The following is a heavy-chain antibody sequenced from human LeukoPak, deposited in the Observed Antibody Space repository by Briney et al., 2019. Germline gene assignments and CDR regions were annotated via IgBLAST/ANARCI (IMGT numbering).Heavy chain of an antibody. V-gene: IGHV3-23*01. D-gene: IGHD1-26*01. CDR3: ATPTGSYPGGFDN. J-gene: IGHJ4*02. CDR2: ISGSHNTT. CDR1: GFTFSTYA. Sequence: GGSLRLSCAASGFTFSTYAMSWVRQAPGRGLEWVSSISGSHNTTYSADSVKGRFTISRDNSRNTLYLQMNSLRVEDTAIYYCATPTGSYPGGFDNWGQGTLVTVSS.